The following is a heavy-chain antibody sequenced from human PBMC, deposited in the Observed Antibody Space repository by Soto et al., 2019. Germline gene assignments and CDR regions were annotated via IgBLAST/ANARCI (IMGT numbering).Heavy chain of an antibody. CDR1: GFTFSSYG. CDR2: ISYDGSNK. CDR3: AKDRVPAAIGWFDP. V-gene: IGHV3-30*18. J-gene: IGHJ5*02. D-gene: IGHD2-2*01. Sequence: GGSLRLSCAASGFTFSSYGMDWVRKAPGKGLEWVAVISYDGSNKYYADSVKGRFTISRDNSKNTLYLQMNSLRAEDTAVYYCAKDRVPAAIGWFDPWGQGTLVTVSS.